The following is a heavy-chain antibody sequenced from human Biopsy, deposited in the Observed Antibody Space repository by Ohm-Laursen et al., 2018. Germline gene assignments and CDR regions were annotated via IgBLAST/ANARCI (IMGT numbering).Heavy chain of an antibody. CDR2: IYNSETT. V-gene: IGHV4-39*01. J-gene: IGHJ5*02. Sequence: SETLSLTCTVSGDSISTSTTYYWAWLRQPPGKGLEWIGSIYNSETTFYNPSLKSRAAISVDTSTNQFSLKVSYVTAADTALYYCARHPTGFWFDPWGHGTLVTVSS. CDR1: GDSISTSTTYY. CDR3: ARHPTGFWFDP.